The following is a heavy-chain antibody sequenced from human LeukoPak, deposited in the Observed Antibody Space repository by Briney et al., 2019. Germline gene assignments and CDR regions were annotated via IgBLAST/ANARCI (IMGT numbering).Heavy chain of an antibody. CDR3: VRDQAADGMDV. CDR2: ISSSSSTI. Sequence: PWGSLRLSCAASGFIFNRYSMHWVRQAPGKGLEWVSYISSSSSTIHYTDSVQGRFAISRDNAKNSLYLQMNSLRDEDTAVYYCVRDQAADGMDVWGQGTSVFVSS. CDR1: GFIFNRYS. J-gene: IGHJ6*02. D-gene: IGHD2-15*01. V-gene: IGHV3-48*02.